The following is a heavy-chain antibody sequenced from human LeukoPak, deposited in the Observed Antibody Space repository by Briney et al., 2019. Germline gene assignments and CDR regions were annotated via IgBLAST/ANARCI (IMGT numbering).Heavy chain of an antibody. V-gene: IGHV3-21*01. CDR1: GFTFSSTV. J-gene: IGHJ4*03. CDR3: ARECSSSCFGGFDY. D-gene: IGHD6-13*01. Sequence: GGSLRLSCAASGFTFSSTVMTWVRQAPGKGLEWVSTISPDGKYIYYADSVKGRFTISRDSAKNSLYLQMNSLRAEDTAVYYCARECSSSCFGGFDYWGQGTTVTVSS. CDR2: ISPDGKYI.